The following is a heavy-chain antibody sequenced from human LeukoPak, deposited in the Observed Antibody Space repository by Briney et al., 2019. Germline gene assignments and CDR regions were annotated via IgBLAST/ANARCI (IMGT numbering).Heavy chain of an antibody. CDR3: ARGELWFGESYYFDY. J-gene: IGHJ4*02. V-gene: IGHV1-18*01. CDR1: GYTFTSYG. CDR2: ISAYNGNT. Sequence: GASVKVSCKASGYTFTSYGISWVRQAPGQGLEWMGWISAYNGNTNYAQKLQGRVTMTTDTSTSAAYMELRSQRSDDTAVYYCARGELWFGESYYFDYWGQGTLVTVSS. D-gene: IGHD3-10*01.